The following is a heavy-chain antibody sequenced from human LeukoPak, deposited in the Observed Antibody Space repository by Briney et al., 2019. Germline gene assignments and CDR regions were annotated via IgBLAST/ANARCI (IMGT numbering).Heavy chain of an antibody. CDR3: AGYCTNGVCPPYYYYMDV. CDR2: ISSSSSYI. Sequence: GGSLRLSCAASGFTFSSYSMNWVRQAPGKGLEWVPSISSSSSYIYYADSVKGRFTISRDNAKNSLYLQMNSLRAEDTAVYYCAGYCTNGVCPPYYYYMDVWGKGTTVTVSS. CDR1: GFTFSSYS. J-gene: IGHJ6*03. D-gene: IGHD2-8*01. V-gene: IGHV3-21*01.